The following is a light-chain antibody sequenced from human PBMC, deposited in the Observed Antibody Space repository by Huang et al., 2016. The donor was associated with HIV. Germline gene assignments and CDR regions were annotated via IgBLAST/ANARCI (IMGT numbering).Light chain of an antibody. CDR1: QSISSW. Sequence: DIQLTQSPSTLSASVGDRVTITCRASQSISSWLAWYQQKPGKAPKLLIYKASSLESGVPSRFSGSGSGTEFNLTISSLQPDDFATYYCQQYNSQFGQGTRVEIK. CDR2: KAS. V-gene: IGKV1-5*03. J-gene: IGKJ1*01. CDR3: QQYNSQ.